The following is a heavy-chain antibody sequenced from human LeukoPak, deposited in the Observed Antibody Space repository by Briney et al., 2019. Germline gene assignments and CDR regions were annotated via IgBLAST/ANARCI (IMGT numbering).Heavy chain of an antibody. D-gene: IGHD6-13*01. CDR1: GGSISSYY. Sequence: PSETLSLTCTVSGGSISSYYWSWIRQPPGKGLEWIGYIYYSGSTNYNPPLKSRVTISVDTSKNQFSLKLSSVTAADTAVYYCARGSIANFDYWGQGTLVTVSS. CDR3: ARGSIANFDY. V-gene: IGHV4-59*01. CDR2: IYYSGST. J-gene: IGHJ4*02.